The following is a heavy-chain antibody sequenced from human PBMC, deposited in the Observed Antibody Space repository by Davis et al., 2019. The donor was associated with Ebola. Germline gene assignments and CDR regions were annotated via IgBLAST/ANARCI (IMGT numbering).Heavy chain of an antibody. D-gene: IGHD4-17*01. J-gene: IGHJ4*02. V-gene: IGHV3-30*12. CDR1: GFTFNTFP. CDR2: TSYVGDTT. CDR3: ARELRDFDY. Sequence: PGGSLRLSCAASGFTFNTFPMHWVRQAPGKGLEWVAFTSYVGDTTYYADSVKGRFTISRDNAENSLYLQMNSLRDEDTAAYYCARELRDFDYWGQGTLVTVSS.